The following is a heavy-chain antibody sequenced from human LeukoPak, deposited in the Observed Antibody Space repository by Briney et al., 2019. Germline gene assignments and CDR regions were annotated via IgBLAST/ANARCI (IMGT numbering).Heavy chain of an antibody. CDR3: ARGYSSGGGPFDR. J-gene: IGHJ5*02. CDR1: GFAFGSYT. V-gene: IGHV3-23*01. D-gene: IGHD6-19*01. CDR2: ISGSDVST. Sequence: GGSLRLSCAASGFAFGSYTMAWVRQAPGKGLEWVSGISGSDVSTNYADSVKGRFTISRDNSKNTLYLQMNSLRAEDTAVYYCARGYSSGGGPFDRWSQGTLVTVSS.